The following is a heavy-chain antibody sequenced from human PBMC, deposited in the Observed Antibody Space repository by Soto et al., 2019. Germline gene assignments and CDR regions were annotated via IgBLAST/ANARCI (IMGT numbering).Heavy chain of an antibody. Sequence: GGSLRLSCAASGFNFNSYTINWVRQAPGKRLEWLSSISSGYIFSTDSVRGRFTISRDNAKNSVYLQMNSLRAEDTALYYCAKASEWLFGNWFDPWGQGTLVTVSS. J-gene: IGHJ5*02. D-gene: IGHD3-3*01. CDR3: AKASEWLFGNWFDP. V-gene: IGHV3-21*04. CDR2: ISSGYI. CDR1: GFNFNSYT.